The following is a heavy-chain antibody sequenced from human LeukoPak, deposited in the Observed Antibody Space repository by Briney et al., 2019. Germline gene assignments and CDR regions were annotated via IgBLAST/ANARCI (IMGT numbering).Heavy chain of an antibody. Sequence: GGSLRLSCTVSGFTVSSNSMSWVRQAPGKGLEWVSFIYSDNTRYSDSVKGRFTISRDNSKNTLYLQMNSLRPEDTAVFYCARRAGAYSHPYDYWGQGTLVTVSS. J-gene: IGHJ4*02. CDR3: ARRAGAYSHPYDY. V-gene: IGHV3-53*01. CDR2: IYSDNT. CDR1: GFTVSSNS. D-gene: IGHD4/OR15-4a*01.